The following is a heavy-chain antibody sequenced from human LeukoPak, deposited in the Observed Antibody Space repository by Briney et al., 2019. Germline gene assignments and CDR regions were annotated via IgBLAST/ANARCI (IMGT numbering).Heavy chain of an antibody. CDR3: ARGCSSTSCSFDY. CDR1: GFIFRSYV. CDR2: LNTDGAWI. V-gene: IGHV3-23*01. Sequence: AGGSLRLSCAASGFIFRSYVMSWVRLAPGKGLEWVSGLNTDGAWIYYADSVKGRFTISRDNSENTLYLQMNSLRVEVRAVYYCARGCSSTSCSFDYWGQGTLVTVSS. D-gene: IGHD2-2*01. J-gene: IGHJ4*02.